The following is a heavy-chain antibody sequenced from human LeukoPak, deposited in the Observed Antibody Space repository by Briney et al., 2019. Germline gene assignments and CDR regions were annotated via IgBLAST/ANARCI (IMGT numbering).Heavy chain of an antibody. J-gene: IGHJ4*02. CDR3: AKVPEAVAGTLG. D-gene: IGHD6-19*01. V-gene: IGHV3-30*02. CDR2: IRYDGSNK. CDR1: GFTFSSYG. Sequence: GGSLRLSCAASGFTFSSYGMHWVRQAPGKGLEWVAFIRYDGSNKYYADSVKGRFTISRDNSKNTLYLQMNSLRAEDTAVYYCAKVPEAVAGTLGWGQGTLVTVSS.